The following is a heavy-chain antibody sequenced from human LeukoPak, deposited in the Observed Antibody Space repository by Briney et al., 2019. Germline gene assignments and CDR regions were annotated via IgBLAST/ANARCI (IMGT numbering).Heavy chain of an antibody. V-gene: IGHV3-74*01. Sequence: GGSLRLSCAAFGFTFSSYWMHWVRQAPGKGLVWVSRINPDGSSTTYADSVKGRFTISRDNAKNTVYLQMNSLRAEDTAVYYCARAKYFYDSSGYYWSGAFDIWGQGTMVTVSS. J-gene: IGHJ3*02. CDR1: GFTFSSYW. CDR2: INPDGSST. D-gene: IGHD3-22*01. CDR3: ARAKYFYDSSGYYWSGAFDI.